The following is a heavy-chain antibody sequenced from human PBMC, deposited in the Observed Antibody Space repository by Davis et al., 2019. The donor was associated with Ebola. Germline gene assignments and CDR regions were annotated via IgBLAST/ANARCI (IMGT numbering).Heavy chain of an antibody. D-gene: IGHD6-19*01. Sequence: SETLSLTCTVSGGSISSSSYYWGWIRQPPGKGLEWIGYIYYSGSTNYNPSLKSRVTISVDTSKNQFSLKLSSVTAADTAVYYCARVSAVAGNDYWGQGTLVTVSS. V-gene: IGHV4-61*05. J-gene: IGHJ4*02. CDR1: GGSISSSSYY. CDR3: ARVSAVAGNDY. CDR2: IYYSGST.